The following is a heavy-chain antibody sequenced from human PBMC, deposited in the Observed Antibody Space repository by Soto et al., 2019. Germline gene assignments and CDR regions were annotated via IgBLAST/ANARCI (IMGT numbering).Heavy chain of an antibody. J-gene: IGHJ6*02. V-gene: IGHV1-69*13. Sequence: ASVKVSCKASGGTFSSYAISWVRQAPGQGLEWMGGIIPIFGTANYAQKFQGRVTITADESTSTAYMELSSLRSEDTAVYYCARVQEAVAGWGYYYYGMDVWGQGTTVTVSS. D-gene: IGHD6-19*01. CDR1: GGTFSSYA. CDR2: IIPIFGTA. CDR3: ARVQEAVAGWGYYYYGMDV.